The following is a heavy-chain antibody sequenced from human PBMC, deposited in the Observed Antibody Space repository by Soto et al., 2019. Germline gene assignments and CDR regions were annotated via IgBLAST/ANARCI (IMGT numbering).Heavy chain of an antibody. J-gene: IGHJ6*02. Sequence: ASVKVSCKASGYTFTGYYMHWVRQAPGQGLEWMGWINPNSGGTNYAQKFQGRVTMTRDTSISSAYMELSRLGSADTAVYYCARDLGVGGDYTGLYYYYGMDVWGQGTTVTVS. CDR1: GYTFTGYY. V-gene: IGHV1-2*02. CDR3: ARDLGVGGDYTGLYYYYGMDV. CDR2: INPNSGGT. D-gene: IGHD4-17*01.